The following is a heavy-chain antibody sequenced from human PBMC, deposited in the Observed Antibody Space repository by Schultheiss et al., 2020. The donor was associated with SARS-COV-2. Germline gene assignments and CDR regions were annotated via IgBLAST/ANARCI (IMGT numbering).Heavy chain of an antibody. J-gene: IGHJ4*02. CDR2: IYHSGST. CDR3: AIFLGSGGPDY. Sequence: SETLSLTCTVSGGSVSSGSYYWGWIRQPPGKGLEWIGEIYHSGSTNYNPSLRSRVTISVDTSKNQFSLNLISVTAADTAVYYCAIFLGSGGPDYWGQGTLVTVSS. V-gene: IGHV4-61*01. D-gene: IGHD2-21*01. CDR1: GGSVSSGSYY.